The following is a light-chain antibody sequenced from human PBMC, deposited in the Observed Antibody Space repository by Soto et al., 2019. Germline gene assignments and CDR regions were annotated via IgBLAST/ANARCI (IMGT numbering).Light chain of an antibody. Sequence: EIVLTQSPGTLSLSPGDRATLSCRASQSLSSSFLAWYQQKPGQAPGLLIYGASSRATGIPARFSGSGSGTEFTLTIDSLQPEDFALFYCQQRSSWPWTFGQGTKVDIK. V-gene: IGKV3D-20*02. CDR3: QQRSSWPWT. J-gene: IGKJ1*01. CDR1: QSLSSSF. CDR2: GAS.